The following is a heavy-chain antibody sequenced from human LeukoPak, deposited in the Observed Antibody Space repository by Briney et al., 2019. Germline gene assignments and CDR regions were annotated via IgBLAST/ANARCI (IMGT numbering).Heavy chain of an antibody. D-gene: IGHD6-19*01. J-gene: IGHJ6*03. CDR3: AKDGPRKELQWLVRVYYYYYYMDV. V-gene: IGHV3-30*18. CDR1: GFTFRIYN. Sequence: GGSLRLSCAASGFTFRIYNMHWVRQAPGKGLEWVAVITYDGSEKYYAESVKGRFTISRDNSKDTLYLQMNSLRAEDTAVYYCAKDGPRKELQWLVRVYYYYYYMDVWGKGTTVTVSS. CDR2: ITYDGSEK.